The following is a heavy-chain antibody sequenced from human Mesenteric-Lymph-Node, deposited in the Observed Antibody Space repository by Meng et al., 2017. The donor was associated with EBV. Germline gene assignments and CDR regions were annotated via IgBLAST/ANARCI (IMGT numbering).Heavy chain of an antibody. D-gene: IGHD1-26*01. Sequence: LHGAGPGLLKPSGTLSLTCTFSGGSISSCRSYWVWIRQPPGKGLEWIGTYYNSGSTHYNPSLKSRVTISVDTSNNQFSLRLISVTAADTAAYYCARQGPSGRTFDYWGQGTLVTVSS. CDR3: ARQGPSGRTFDY. CDR2: YYNSGST. V-gene: IGHV4-39*01. CDR1: GGSISSCRSY. J-gene: IGHJ4*02.